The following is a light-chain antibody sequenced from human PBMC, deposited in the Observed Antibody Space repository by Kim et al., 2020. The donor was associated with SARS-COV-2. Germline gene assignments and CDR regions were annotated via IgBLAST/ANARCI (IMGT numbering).Light chain of an antibody. Sequence: NFTLTQPPSVSESPGQTVTISCTRSSGSIASNYVQWYQQHPGSAPPTVIYDDNHRPSGVPDRFSGSIDSSSNAASLTISGLKTEDEADYYCQSSDSSNWVFGGGTQLTVL. CDR2: DDN. J-gene: IGLJ3*02. CDR3: QSSDSSNWV. V-gene: IGLV6-57*04. CDR1: SGSIASNY.